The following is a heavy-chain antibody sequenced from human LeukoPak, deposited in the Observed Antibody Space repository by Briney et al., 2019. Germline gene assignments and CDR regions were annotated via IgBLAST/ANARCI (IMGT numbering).Heavy chain of an antibody. D-gene: IGHD2-2*01. V-gene: IGHV4-34*01. CDR1: GGSFSGYY. J-gene: IGHJ6*04. CDR2: INHSGST. CDR3: ARGCSSTSCSSTPNGMDV. Sequence: SETLSLTCAVYGGSFSGYYWSWIRQPPGKGLEWIGEINHSGSTNYNPSLKSRVTISVDTSKNQSSLKLSSVTAADTAVYYCARGCSSTSCSSTPNGMDVWGKGTTVTVSS.